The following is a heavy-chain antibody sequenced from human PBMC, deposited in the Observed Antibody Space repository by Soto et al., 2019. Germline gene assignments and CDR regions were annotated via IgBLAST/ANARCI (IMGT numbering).Heavy chain of an antibody. CDR2: ISSNGGST. J-gene: IGHJ1*01. CDR3: VKEDYDSSGYSTFQH. V-gene: IGHV3-64D*06. D-gene: IGHD3-22*01. Sequence: HPGGSLRLSCSASGFTFSSYAMHWVRQAPGKGLEYVSAISSNGGSTYYADSVKGRFTISRDNSKNTLYLQMSSLRAEDTAVYYCVKEDYDSSGYSTFQHWGQGTLVTVSS. CDR1: GFTFSSYA.